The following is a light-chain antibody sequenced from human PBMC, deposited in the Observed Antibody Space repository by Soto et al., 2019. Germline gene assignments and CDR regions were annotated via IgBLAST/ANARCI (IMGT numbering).Light chain of an antibody. Sequence: EIVLTQSPGTLSLSAGERATLSCRASQTISSNYLAWYQQKPGQAPRLLIFGASYRATGIPDRFSGSGSGTDFTLTISRLEPEDFAVYYCQQYCRSPTEFTFVPGTKVDIK. J-gene: IGKJ3*01. V-gene: IGKV3-20*01. CDR1: QTISSNY. CDR2: GAS. CDR3: QQYCRSPTEFT.